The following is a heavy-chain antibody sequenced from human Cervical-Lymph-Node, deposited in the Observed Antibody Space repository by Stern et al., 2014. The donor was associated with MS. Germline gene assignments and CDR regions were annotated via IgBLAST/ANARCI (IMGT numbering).Heavy chain of an antibody. V-gene: IGHV1-46*03. CDR3: TRYYNGLTSMAADPPFDY. J-gene: IGHJ4*02. CDR1: GYTFTNYY. CDR2: INPSGGST. Sequence: QVQLVQSGAEVKKPGASVKVSCKASGYTFTNYYIHWVRQAPGQGLEWMGMINPSGGSTTYTQKFQGRVTMTRDTSTSTVYMELSSLTSEDTAVYYCTRYYNGLTSMAADPPFDYWGQGTLVTVSS. D-gene: IGHD1-14*01.